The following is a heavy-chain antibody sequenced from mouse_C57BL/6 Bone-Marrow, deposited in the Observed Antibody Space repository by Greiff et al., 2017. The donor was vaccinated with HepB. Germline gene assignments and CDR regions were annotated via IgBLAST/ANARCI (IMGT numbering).Heavy chain of an antibody. V-gene: IGHV1-82*01. CDR2: IYPGDGDT. CDR1: GYAFSSSW. D-gene: IGHD2-4*01. J-gene: IGHJ4*01. CDR3: ARSGGYDLRNYYAMDY. Sequence: VKLQESGPELVKPGASVKISCKASGYAFSSSWLNWVKQRPGKGLEWIGRIYPGDGDTNYNGKFKGKATLTADKSSSTAYMQLSSLTSEDSAVYFCARSGGYDLRNYYAMDYWGQGTSVTVSS.